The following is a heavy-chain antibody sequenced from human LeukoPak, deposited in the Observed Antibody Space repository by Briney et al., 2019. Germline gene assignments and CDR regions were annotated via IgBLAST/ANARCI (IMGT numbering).Heavy chain of an antibody. CDR1: GYTFTGYY. Sequence: ASVKVSCKASGYTFTGYYMHWVRQAPGQGLEWMGWINPNSGGTNYAQKLQGRVTMTRDTSISTAYMELSRLRSDDTAVYYCARDYCGGDCYSYYFDYWGQGTLVTVSS. D-gene: IGHD2-21*02. CDR3: ARDYCGGDCYSYYFDY. CDR2: INPNSGGT. V-gene: IGHV1-2*02. J-gene: IGHJ4*02.